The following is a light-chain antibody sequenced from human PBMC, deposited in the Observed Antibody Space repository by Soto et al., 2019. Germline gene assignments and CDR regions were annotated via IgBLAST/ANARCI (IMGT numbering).Light chain of an antibody. CDR1: SSDIGDYNH. CDR2: DVS. V-gene: IGLV2-14*01. Sequence: QSVLTQPASVSGSPGQSITISCVGTSSDIGDYNHVSWYQQHPGKVPKVIIYDVSNRPSGVSYRFSATKSGNTASLTISRLQAEDEADYYCCSYTRSGTLICGTRTKVTVL. J-gene: IGLJ1*01. CDR3: CSYTRSGTLI.